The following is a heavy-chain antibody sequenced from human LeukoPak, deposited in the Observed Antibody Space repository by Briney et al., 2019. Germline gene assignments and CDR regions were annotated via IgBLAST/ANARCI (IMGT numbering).Heavy chain of an antibody. CDR1: GFTFSSYS. D-gene: IGHD1-26*01. V-gene: IGHV3-48*04. J-gene: IGHJ3*02. CDR2: ISSSSSTI. Sequence: GGSLRLSCAASGFTFSSYSMNWVRQAPGKGLEWVSYISSSSSTIYYADSVKGRFTISRDNAKNSLFLQMNSLRAEDTAVYYCARESSGSYAFDIWGQGTMVTVSS. CDR3: ARESSGSYAFDI.